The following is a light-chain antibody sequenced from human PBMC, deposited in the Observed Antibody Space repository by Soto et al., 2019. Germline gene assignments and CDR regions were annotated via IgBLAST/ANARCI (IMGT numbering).Light chain of an antibody. J-gene: IGKJ5*01. V-gene: IGKV3-11*01. CDR3: QQRSNWPRIT. CDR1: QSVSSN. CDR2: DAS. Sequence: EIVMTQSPATLSVSPGERATLSCRASQSVSSNLAWYQQKPGLAPRLLIYDASTRATGIPARFSGSGSGTDFTLTISSLEPEDFGVYYCQQRSNWPRITFGQGTRLEIK.